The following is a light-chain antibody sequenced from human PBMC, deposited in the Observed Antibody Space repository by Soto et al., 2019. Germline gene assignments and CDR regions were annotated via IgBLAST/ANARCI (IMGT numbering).Light chain of an antibody. Sequence: QSALTQPASVSGSPGQSITISCTGTSNDVGANNYVSWYQIHPGKVPKLIIYDVTNRPSGVSTRFSGSKSGNTASLTISGLQAEDEAEYYCSSYTNINTRACVFGTGTKLTVL. CDR2: DVT. CDR3: SSYTNINTRACV. J-gene: IGLJ1*01. V-gene: IGLV2-14*01. CDR1: SNDVGANNY.